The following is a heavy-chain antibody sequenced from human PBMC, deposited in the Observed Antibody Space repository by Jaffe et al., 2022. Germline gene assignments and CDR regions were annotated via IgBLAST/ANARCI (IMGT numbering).Heavy chain of an antibody. J-gene: IGHJ3*02. Sequence: EVQLVESGGGLVQPGGSLRLSCAASGFTFSSYEMNWVRQAPGKGLEWVSYISSSGSTIYYADSVKGRFTISRDNAKNSLYLQMNSLRAEDTAVYYCARDRNRYSSSWSKLYAFDIWGQGTMVTVSS. D-gene: IGHD6-13*01. CDR2: ISSSGSTI. V-gene: IGHV3-48*03. CDR3: ARDRNRYSSSWSKLYAFDI. CDR1: GFTFSSYE.